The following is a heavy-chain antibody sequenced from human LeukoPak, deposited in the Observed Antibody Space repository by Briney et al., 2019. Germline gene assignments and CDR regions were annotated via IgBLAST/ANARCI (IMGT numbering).Heavy chain of an antibody. CDR3: ARDPYGDYAMIFDY. V-gene: IGHV1-2*02. CDR2: INPNSGGT. J-gene: IGHJ4*02. Sequence: ASVKVFCKASGYTFTGYYMQWVRQAPGQGLEWMGWINPNSGGTNYAQKFQGRVTMTRDTSISTAYMELSRLRSDDTAVYYCARDPYGDYAMIFDYWGQGTLVTVSS. CDR1: GYTFTGYY. D-gene: IGHD4-17*01.